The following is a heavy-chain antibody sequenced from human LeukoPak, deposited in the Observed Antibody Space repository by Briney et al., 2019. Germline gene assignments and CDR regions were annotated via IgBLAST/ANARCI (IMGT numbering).Heavy chain of an antibody. V-gene: IGHV4-34*01. CDR1: GGSFSGYY. Sequence: SETLSLTCAVYGGSFSGYYWSWIRQPPGKGLEWIGEINHSGSTNYNPSLKSRVTISVDTSKNQFSLKLSSVTAADTAVYYCARDTVTTSGRYFDLWGRGTLVTVSS. D-gene: IGHD4-17*01. CDR2: INHSGST. CDR3: ARDTVTTSGRYFDL. J-gene: IGHJ2*01.